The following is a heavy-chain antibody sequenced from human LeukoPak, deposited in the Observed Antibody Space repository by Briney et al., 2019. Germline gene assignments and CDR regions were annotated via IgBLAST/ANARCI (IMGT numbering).Heavy chain of an antibody. J-gene: IGHJ4*02. CDR1: GFSLSSDL. CDR2: INSDGRST. V-gene: IGHV3-74*01. CDR3: AKDQSGSLDY. D-gene: IGHD1-26*01. Sequence: GGSLRLSCAASGFSLSSDLMHWVRQAPGKGLVWVSHINSDGRSTRYADSVKGRFTISRDNAKNTLYLQMNSLRAEDTAVYYCAKDQSGSLDYWGQGTLVTVSS.